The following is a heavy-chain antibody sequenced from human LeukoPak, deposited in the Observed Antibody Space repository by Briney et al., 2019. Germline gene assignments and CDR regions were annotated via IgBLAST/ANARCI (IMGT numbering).Heavy chain of an antibody. V-gene: IGHV4-59*08. D-gene: IGHD3-22*01. Sequence: PSETLSLTCTISGGPNSAYYWSWLRQPPGKGLEWIGYVYVRGSTKYDPPLKSRVTISVDTSKNQFSLKLSSVTAADTAVYYCARGGRDSFDTRCVFDYWGQGTLVTVSS. J-gene: IGHJ4*02. CDR2: VYVRGST. CDR1: GGPNSAYY. CDR3: ARGGRDSFDTRCVFDY.